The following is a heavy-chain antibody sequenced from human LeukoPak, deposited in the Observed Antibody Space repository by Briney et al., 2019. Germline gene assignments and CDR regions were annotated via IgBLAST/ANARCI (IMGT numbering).Heavy chain of an antibody. V-gene: IGHV4-4*07. J-gene: IGHJ6*02. Sequence: TSETLSLTCTVSGGSISSYYWSWIRQPAVKGLEWIGRIYTSGSTNYNPSLKSRVTMSVDTSKNQFSLKLSSVTAADTAVYYCAREGADIVVVAAAIHPYNYYGVDVWGQGTTVTVSS. CDR3: AREGADIVVVAAAIHPYNYYGVDV. CDR2: IYTSGST. CDR1: GGSISSYY. D-gene: IGHD2-2*01.